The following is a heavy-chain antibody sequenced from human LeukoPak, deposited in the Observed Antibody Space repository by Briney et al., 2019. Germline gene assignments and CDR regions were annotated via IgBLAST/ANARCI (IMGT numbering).Heavy chain of an antibody. CDR1: GGSISTYY. V-gene: IGHV4-59*01. CDR3: ARGPYSGYTLRPLDY. Sequence: PSETLSLTCTVSGGSISTYYWSWIRQSPRKGLEWIGHIYYSGSIKYNPSLKSRVTISLDTSKNQFSLKLTSVIAADTAVYYCARGPYSGYTLRPLDYWGQGTLVTVSS. J-gene: IGHJ4*02. D-gene: IGHD5-12*01. CDR2: IYYSGSI.